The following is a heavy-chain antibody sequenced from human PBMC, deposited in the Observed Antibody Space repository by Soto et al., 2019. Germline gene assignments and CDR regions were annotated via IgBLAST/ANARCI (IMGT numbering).Heavy chain of an antibody. J-gene: IGHJ6*02. CDR3: ARDFYSYGSGYYYGMDV. CDR2: ISYDGSNK. CDR1: GFTFSSYA. V-gene: IGHV3-30-3*01. Sequence: QVQLVESGGGVVQPGRSLRLSCAAAGFTFSSYAMHWVRQAPGKGLEWVAVISYDGSNKYYADSVKGRFTISRDNSKNTLYLQMNSLRAEDTAVYYCARDFYSYGSGYYYGMDVWGQGTTVTVSS. D-gene: IGHD5-18*01.